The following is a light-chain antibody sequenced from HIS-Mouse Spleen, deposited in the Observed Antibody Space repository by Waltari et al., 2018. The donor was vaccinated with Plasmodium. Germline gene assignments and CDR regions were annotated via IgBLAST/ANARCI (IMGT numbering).Light chain of an antibody. J-gene: IGLJ2*01. CDR3: QAWDSSTAWV. CDR1: NLGDKY. Sequence: SYELTQPPSVSVSPGQTASITCSGANLGDKYACWYQQKPGQSPVLVIYQESKRPSGIPERFSGSNSGNTATLTISGTQAMDEADYYCQAWDSSTAWVFGGGTKLTVL. V-gene: IGLV3-1*01. CDR2: QES.